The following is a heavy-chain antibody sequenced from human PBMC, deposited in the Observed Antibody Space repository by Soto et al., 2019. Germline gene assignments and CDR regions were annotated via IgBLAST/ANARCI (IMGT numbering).Heavy chain of an antibody. CDR3: ASTLSYYYGMDV. J-gene: IGHJ6*02. CDR2: IDPSDSYT. CDR1: GYSFTSYW. Sequence: XESLKISCKGSGYSFTSYWISWVRQMPGKGLEWMGRIDPSDSYTNYSPSFQGHVTISADKSISTAYLQWSSLKASDTAMYYCASTLSYYYGMDVWGQGTTVTVSS. V-gene: IGHV5-10-1*01.